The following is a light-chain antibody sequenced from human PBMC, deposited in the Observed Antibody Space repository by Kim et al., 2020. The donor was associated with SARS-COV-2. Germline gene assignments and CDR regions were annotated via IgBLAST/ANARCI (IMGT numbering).Light chain of an antibody. Sequence: AWAQNVTITCKGESLRPYYASWYQQKPGQAPGLVIYDKDKRPSGIPDRFSRSYSGNTASLLISGAQAEDEADYFCSSRGNTGLHRLFGGGTQLTVL. CDR1: SLRPYY. CDR2: DKD. V-gene: IGLV3-19*01. J-gene: IGLJ3*02. CDR3: SSRGNTGLHRL.